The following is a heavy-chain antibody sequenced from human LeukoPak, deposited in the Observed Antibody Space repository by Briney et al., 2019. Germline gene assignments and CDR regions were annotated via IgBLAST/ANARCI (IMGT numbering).Heavy chain of an antibody. CDR1: GFTFSSYS. Sequence: GGSLRLSCAASGFTFSSYSMNWVRQAPGKGLEWVSSISSSSSYIYYADSVKGRFTISRDNAKNSLYLQMNSLRAEDTAVYYCARDSRIVGAAPSDYWGQGTLVTVSS. J-gene: IGHJ4*02. D-gene: IGHD1-26*01. V-gene: IGHV3-21*01. CDR2: ISSSSSYI. CDR3: ARDSRIVGAAPSDY.